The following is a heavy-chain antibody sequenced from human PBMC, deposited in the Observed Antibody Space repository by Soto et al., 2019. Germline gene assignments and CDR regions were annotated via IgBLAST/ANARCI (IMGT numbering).Heavy chain of an antibody. CDR1: GGTFSSYA. V-gene: IGHV1-69*01. J-gene: IGHJ5*02. D-gene: IGHD3-3*02. CDR3: ARPFLSYKWFDP. CDR2: IIPSFDTP. Sequence: QLQLMQSGAEVKKPGSSVKVSCKASGGTFSSYAISWLRQAPGQGLEWMGGIIPSFDTPNYAQKFQGRVKITTDESTSTAYMELSSLRSEDTAVYYCARPFLSYKWFDPWGQGTLVTVSS.